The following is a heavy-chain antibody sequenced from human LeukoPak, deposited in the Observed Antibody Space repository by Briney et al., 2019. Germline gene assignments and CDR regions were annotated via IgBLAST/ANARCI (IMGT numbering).Heavy chain of an antibody. V-gene: IGHV3-53*01. CDR3: ARESSGQLGDAFDI. Sequence: GGSLRLSCAASGFTVSSNYMSWVRQAPGKGLEWVSVIYSGGSTYYPGSVKGRFTISRENAKNSLYLQMNSLRAGDTAVYYCARESSGQLGDAFDIWGQGTMVTVSS. J-gene: IGHJ3*02. CDR1: GFTVSSNY. D-gene: IGHD6-13*01. CDR2: IYSGGST.